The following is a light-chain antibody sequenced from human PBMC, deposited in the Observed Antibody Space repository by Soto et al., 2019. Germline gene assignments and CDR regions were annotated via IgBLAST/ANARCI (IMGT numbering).Light chain of an antibody. Sequence: EIVLTQSPGTLSLSPGERATLSCRASQTVSSRYLAWYQQKPGLAPRLLMYGASNRATGIPDRFSGSGSGTDFTLTISRLEPEDFAVYFCQQYGRSPPFTFGQGTKVEIK. J-gene: IGKJ2*01. CDR3: QQYGRSPPFT. V-gene: IGKV3-20*01. CDR2: GAS. CDR1: QTVSSRY.